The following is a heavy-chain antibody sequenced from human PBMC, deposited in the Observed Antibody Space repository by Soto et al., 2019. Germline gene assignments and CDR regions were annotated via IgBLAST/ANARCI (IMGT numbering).Heavy chain of an antibody. CDR1: GFTFSSCA. J-gene: IGHJ4*02. V-gene: IGHV3-23*01. CDR2: ISDSGGST. D-gene: IGHD6-19*01. Sequence: GGSLRLSCAASGFTFSSCAMTWVRQAPGMGLQWVSAISDSGGSTYYADSVRVRFTISRDNSKNTLYLQLNSLGAEDTAVYYCAKDKPAAGSQWLVPIWGRGTLVTVSS. CDR3: AKDKPAAGSQWLVPI.